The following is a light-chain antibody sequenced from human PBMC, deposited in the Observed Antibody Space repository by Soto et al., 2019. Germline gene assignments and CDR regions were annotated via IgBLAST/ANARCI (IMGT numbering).Light chain of an antibody. CDR1: SSEVGEYNY. Sequence: QSALTQPRSVSGSPGQSVTISCTGTSSEVGEYNYVSWYQQHPGKAPKLLIYAVNMRPSGVPDRFSGSKSGNTASLTISGLQAEDEADYSCCSYAGSYTWVFGGGTKLTVL. V-gene: IGLV2-11*02. J-gene: IGLJ3*02. CDR3: CSYAGSYTWV. CDR2: AVN.